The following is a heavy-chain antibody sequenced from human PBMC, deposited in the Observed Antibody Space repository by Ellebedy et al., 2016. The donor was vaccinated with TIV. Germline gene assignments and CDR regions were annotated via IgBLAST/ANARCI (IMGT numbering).Heavy chain of an antibody. D-gene: IGHD3-3*01. J-gene: IGHJ4*02. Sequence: GGSLRLXXVASKFTFGNFAMHWVRQAPGKGLEWVATFSDDDKSIHYTESVKGRFTISRDNSRNTVYLQMNGLRADDTAVYYCAKALYKGNGYDFIFDYWGQGTLVTVSS. V-gene: IGHV3-30*18. CDR1: KFTFGNFA. CDR3: AKALYKGNGYDFIFDY. CDR2: FSDDDKSI.